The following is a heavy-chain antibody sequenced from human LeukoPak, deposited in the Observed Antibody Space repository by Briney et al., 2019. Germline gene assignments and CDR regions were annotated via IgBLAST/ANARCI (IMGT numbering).Heavy chain of an antibody. CDR2: IWYDGSNK. CDR1: GVTFSSYG. V-gene: IGHV3-33*01. Sequence: GGSLRLSCAASGVTFSSYGMHGVRQAPGKGLEWVAVIWYDGSNKYYADSVKGRFTISRDNSKNTLYLQMNSLRAEDTAVYYCARDRVRWDYYDSSGYYHEGVDYWGQGTLVTVSS. D-gene: IGHD3-22*01. CDR3: ARDRVRWDYYDSSGYYHEGVDY. J-gene: IGHJ4*02.